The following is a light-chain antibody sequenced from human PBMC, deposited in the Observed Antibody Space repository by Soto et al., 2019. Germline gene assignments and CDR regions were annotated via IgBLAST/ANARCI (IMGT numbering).Light chain of an antibody. Sequence: DIVMTQSPLSLPVTPGEPASISCRSSQSLLHSNGYNYLDWYLQKPGQSPQLLICLGSNRASGVPDGFSGRGAGTDFTMSISRVGAEDVCFQHFVNGLPPIPFGQGTRLEIK. V-gene: IGKV2-28*01. CDR2: LGS. CDR1: QSLLHSNGYNY. J-gene: IGKJ5*01. CDR3: VNGLPPIP.